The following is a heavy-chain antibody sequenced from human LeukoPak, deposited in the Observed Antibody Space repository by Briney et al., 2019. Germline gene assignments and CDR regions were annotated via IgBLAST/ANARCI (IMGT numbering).Heavy chain of an antibody. CDR3: ARDLRVPAAIGYYYYGMDV. CDR1: GGSISSYY. D-gene: IGHD2-2*01. CDR2: IYYSGST. J-gene: IGHJ6*02. V-gene: IGHV4-59*01. Sequence: PSKTLSLTCTVSGGSISSYYWSWIRQPPGKGLEWIGYIYYSGSTNYNPSLKSRVTISVDTSKNQFSLKLSSVTAADTAVYYCARDLRVPAAIGYYYYGMDVWGQGTTVTVSS.